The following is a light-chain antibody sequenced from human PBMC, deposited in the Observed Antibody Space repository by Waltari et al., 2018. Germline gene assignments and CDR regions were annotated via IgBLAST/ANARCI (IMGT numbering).Light chain of an antibody. CDR2: AAS. Sequence: DIQMTQSPSSLSASVGDRVTITCRASQTISRYLNWYQQKPVKAPNLLIYAASSLQSGVPSRFSGSGSGRDFTHIITSLQPEDFATYYCQQSYSFTRTFGQGTKVEIK. V-gene: IGKV1-39*01. CDR1: QTISRY. CDR3: QQSYSFTRT. J-gene: IGKJ1*01.